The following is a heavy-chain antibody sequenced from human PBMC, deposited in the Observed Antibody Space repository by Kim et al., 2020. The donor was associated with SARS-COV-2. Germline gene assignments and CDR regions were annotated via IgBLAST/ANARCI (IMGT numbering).Heavy chain of an antibody. CDR2: VDYSETT. D-gene: IGHD6-19*01. CDR1: GGSISRTSYY. J-gene: IGHJ3*01. CDR3: ASPPEYASLNLEWLASFDL. V-gene: IGHV4-39*01. Sequence: SETLSLTCTVSGGSISRTSYYWAWIRQSPGGGPEWIGTVDYSETTYYNPSLRSRVSISVDMSKNQFSLRLSSVSAADTALYYCASPPEYASLNLEWLASFDLLGQGLMATVSS.